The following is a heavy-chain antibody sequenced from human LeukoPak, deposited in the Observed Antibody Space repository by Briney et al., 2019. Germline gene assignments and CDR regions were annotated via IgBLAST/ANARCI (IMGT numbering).Heavy chain of an antibody. J-gene: IGHJ1*01. CDR3: ARRRYYDGSGYLE. D-gene: IGHD3-22*01. CDR2: LYYTGRT. CDR1: GDSISRSDSY. Sequence: SETLSLTCSVSGDSISRSDSYWNWIRQPPGKGLEWIGTLYYTGRTYYSPSLKSRLTMSVDTSNNQFSLNLRSVTAADTAVYYCARRRYYDGSGYLEWGQGTLLSVSS. V-gene: IGHV4-39*01.